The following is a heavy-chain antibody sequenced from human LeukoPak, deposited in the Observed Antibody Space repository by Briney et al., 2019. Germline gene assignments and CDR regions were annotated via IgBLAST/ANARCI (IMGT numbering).Heavy chain of an antibody. CDR2: ISGSGGST. CDR1: GFTFSSYA. J-gene: IGHJ4*02. CDR3: AKAALPYDYGDYCDY. V-gene: IGHV3-23*01. D-gene: IGHD4-17*01. Sequence: GGSLRLSCAASGFTFSSYAMSWVRQAPGKGLEWVSAISGSGGSTCYADSVKGRFTISRDNSKNTLYLQMNSLRAEDTAVYYCAKAALPYDYGDYCDYWGQGTLVTVSS.